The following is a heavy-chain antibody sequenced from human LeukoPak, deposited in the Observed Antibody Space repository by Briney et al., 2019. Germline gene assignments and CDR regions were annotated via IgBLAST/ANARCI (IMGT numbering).Heavy chain of an antibody. CDR3: ARVVGLNEWEPQH. CDR2: ISPYNGNT. CDR1: GYTFTSYD. Sequence: GASVKVSCKASGYTFTSYDINWVRQATGQGLEWMGWISPYNGNTKYAQKFQGRVTMTTDTSTSTAHMELSSLRSDDTAVYYCARVVGLNEWEPQHWGQGTLVTVSS. D-gene: IGHD1-26*01. V-gene: IGHV1-18*01. J-gene: IGHJ4*02.